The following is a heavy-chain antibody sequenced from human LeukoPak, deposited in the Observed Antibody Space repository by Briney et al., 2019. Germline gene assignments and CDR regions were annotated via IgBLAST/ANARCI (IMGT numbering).Heavy chain of an antibody. Sequence: GGSLRLSCAASGFTFSSYEMNWVRQAPGKGLEWVSHISISSSTIYYADSVKGRFTISRDNAKNSLYLQMNSLRVEDTAVYYCARVGGSYAFDYWGQGTLVTVCS. D-gene: IGHD1-26*01. CDR3: ARVGGSYAFDY. CDR2: ISISSSTI. CDR1: GFTFSSYE. J-gene: IGHJ4*02. V-gene: IGHV3-48*03.